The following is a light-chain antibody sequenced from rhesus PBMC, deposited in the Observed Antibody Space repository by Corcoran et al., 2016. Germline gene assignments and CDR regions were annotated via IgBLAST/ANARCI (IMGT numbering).Light chain of an antibody. J-gene: IGKJ2*01. CDR2: AAS. Sequence: DIQMTQSPSSLSASIGDRVTVTCRASQDINKELSWYQQKSGKAPTLLIYAASSLQTGVSSRFSGSGFGTDYTITISSLQPEDIATYYCLHDYTTPYSVGPGTKVEIK. V-gene: IGKV1-94*01. CDR1: QDINKE. CDR3: LHDYTTPYS.